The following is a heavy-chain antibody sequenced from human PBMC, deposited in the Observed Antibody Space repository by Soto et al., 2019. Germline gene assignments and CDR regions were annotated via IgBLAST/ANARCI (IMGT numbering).Heavy chain of an antibody. D-gene: IGHD6-13*01. V-gene: IGHV3-30-3*01. J-gene: IGHJ4*02. CDR1: GFTFTSYP. CDR2: ISYDGSNE. Sequence: GGSLRLSCATSGFTFTSYPMHWVRQAPGKGLEWVAIISYDGSNEYYADSVKGRFTISRDNSKKTLYLQMNSLRPEDTAVYYCARDSRGTIPTAGTFDYWGQGTLVTVSS. CDR3: ARDSRGTIPTAGTFDY.